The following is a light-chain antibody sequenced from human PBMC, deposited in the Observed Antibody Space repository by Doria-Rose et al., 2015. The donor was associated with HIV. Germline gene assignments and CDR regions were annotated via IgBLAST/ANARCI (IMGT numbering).Light chain of an antibody. J-gene: IGKJ4*01. V-gene: IGKV3-11*01. Sequence: SPATLSLSPGERATLSCRASQSVSTYLAWYQQKPGQAPRLLIYDASNRATGIPARFSGSGSGTDLTLTISSLEPEDFAVYYCQQRTNWPLITFGGGTKVEIK. CDR2: DAS. CDR3: QQRTNWPLIT. CDR1: QSVSTY.